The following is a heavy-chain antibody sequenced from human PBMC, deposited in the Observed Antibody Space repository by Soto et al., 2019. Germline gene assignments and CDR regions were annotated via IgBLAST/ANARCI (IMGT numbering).Heavy chain of an antibody. V-gene: IGHV3-30*18. D-gene: IGHD4-4*01. J-gene: IGHJ6*02. CDR3: AKASNYLYFYYYGMDV. CDR1: GFTFSSYG. CDR2: ISYDGSNK. Sequence: LRLSCAASGFTFSSYGMHWVRQAPGKGLEWVAVISYDGSNKYYADSVKGRFTISRDNSKNTLYLQMNSLRAEDTAVYYCAKASNYLYFYYYGMDVWGQGTTVTVSS.